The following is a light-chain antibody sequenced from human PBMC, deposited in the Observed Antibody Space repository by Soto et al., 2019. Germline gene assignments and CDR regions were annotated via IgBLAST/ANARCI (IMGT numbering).Light chain of an antibody. CDR1: SSNIGAGYD. CDR2: GNS. J-gene: IGLJ2*01. V-gene: IGLV1-40*01. Sequence: QSVLTQPPSVSGAPGQRVTISCTGSSSNIGAGYDVYWYQQLPGTAPKLLIYGNSNRPSGVPDRFSGSKSGTSASLAITGLQAEDEADYYCQSYDSSLSGNVVFGGGTQLTVL. CDR3: QSYDSSLSGNVV.